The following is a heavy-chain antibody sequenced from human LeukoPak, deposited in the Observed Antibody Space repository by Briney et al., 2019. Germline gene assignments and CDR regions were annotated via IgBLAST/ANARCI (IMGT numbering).Heavy chain of an antibody. CDR1: GFTFSSYG. D-gene: IGHD3-9*01. CDR3: AKDLGLRYFDY. V-gene: IGHV3-30*18. J-gene: IGHJ4*02. Sequence: GRSLRLSCAASGFTFSSYGMHWVRQAPGKGLEWVAILSYDGSSKYYADSVKGRFTISRDNPKNTLYLQMNSLRAEDTAVYYCAKDLGLRYFDYWGQGTLVTVSS. CDR2: LSYDGSSK.